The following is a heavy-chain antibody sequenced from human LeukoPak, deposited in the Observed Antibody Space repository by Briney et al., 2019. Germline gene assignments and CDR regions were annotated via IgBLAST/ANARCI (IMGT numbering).Heavy chain of an antibody. CDR2: IKQDGSEK. CDR1: GFSLSNYW. J-gene: IGHJ3*02. CDR3: ARDPTTVKDAFDI. V-gene: IGHV3-7*01. D-gene: IGHD4-17*01. Sequence: GGSLRLSCAASGFSLSNYWMNWVRQAPGKGLEWVANIKQDGSEKNYVDSVKGRFSISRDNAKNSLILQMNSLRDEDTAVYYCARDPTTVKDAFDIWGQGTMVTVSS.